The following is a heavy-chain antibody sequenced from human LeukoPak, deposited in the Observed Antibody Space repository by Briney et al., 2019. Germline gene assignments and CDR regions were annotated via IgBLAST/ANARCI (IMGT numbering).Heavy chain of an antibody. V-gene: IGHV4-39*01. CDR2: FYYTGTI. J-gene: IGHJ2*01. CDR1: GGSMSSTDHF. CDR3: ARQGVVPNKAGWYFDL. Sequence: SVTLSLTCIVSGGSMSSTDHFWGWIRQPPGKGLEWIGSFYYTGTIFYSPSLESRGTISIDTSKNQFSLKIRSVTAADTAVYYCARQGVVPNKAGWYFDLWGRGALVTVSS. D-gene: IGHD3-10*01.